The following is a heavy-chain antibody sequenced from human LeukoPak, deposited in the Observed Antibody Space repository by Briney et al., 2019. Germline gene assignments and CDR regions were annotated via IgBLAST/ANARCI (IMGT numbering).Heavy chain of an antibody. D-gene: IGHD6-19*01. CDR3: AKDGSSGWYGFDY. J-gene: IGHJ4*02. V-gene: IGHV3-23*01. Sequence: PGGSLRLSCAAPGFTFSSYAMSWVRQAPGKGLEGVSAISGRGGSTYYADSVKGRFTISRDNSKNTLYLQMNSLRAEDTAVYYCAKDGSSGWYGFDYWGQGTLVTVSS. CDR2: ISGRGGST. CDR1: GFTFSSYA.